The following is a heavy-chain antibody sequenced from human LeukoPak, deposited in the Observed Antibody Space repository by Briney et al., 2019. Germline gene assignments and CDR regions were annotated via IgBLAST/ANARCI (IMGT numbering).Heavy chain of an antibody. D-gene: IGHD5-18*01. CDR3: ARDSPGGYSYGL. J-gene: IGHJ4*02. CDR1: GFTFSTYW. CDR2: INSDGSST. V-gene: IGHV3-74*01. Sequence: GGSLRLSCAASGFTFSTYWMHWVRQAPGKGLVWVSHINSDGSSTSYADSVKGRITISRDNAKNTLYLQMNSLRAEDTAVYYCARDSPGGYSYGLRGQGTLVTVS.